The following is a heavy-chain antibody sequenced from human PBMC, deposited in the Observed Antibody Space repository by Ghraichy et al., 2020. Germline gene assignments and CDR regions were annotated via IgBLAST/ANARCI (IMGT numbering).Heavy chain of an antibody. CDR2: ISSSSSYI. D-gene: IGHD2-2*01. CDR3: ARIYCSSTSCYAGGYYYYGMDV. Sequence: GGPLRLSCAASGFTFSSYSMNWVRQAPGKGLEWVSSISSSSSYIYYADSVKGRFTISRDNAKNSLYLQMNSLRAEDTAVYYCARIYCSSTSCYAGGYYYYGMDVWGQGTTVTVSS. J-gene: IGHJ6*02. CDR1: GFTFSSYS. V-gene: IGHV3-21*01.